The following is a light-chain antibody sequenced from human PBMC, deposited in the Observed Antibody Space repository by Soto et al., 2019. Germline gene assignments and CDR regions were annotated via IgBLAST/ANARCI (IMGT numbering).Light chain of an antibody. CDR2: RNN. J-gene: IGLJ2*01. CDR3: AARDDSLNAVI. Sequence: QSVLTQPSSASGTPGQRVTFSCSGSSSNIGSHSVDWYQQLPGTAPKLLIYRNNQRPSGVPDRFSGSKSGTSASLAISGLQSEDEADYYCAARDDSLNAVIFGGGTKLTVL. V-gene: IGLV1-44*01. CDR1: SSNIGSHS.